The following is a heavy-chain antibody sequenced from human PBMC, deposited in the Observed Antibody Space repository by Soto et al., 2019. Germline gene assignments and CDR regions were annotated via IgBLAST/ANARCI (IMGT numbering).Heavy chain of an antibody. V-gene: IGHV4-61*03. CDR1: GGSFKSGRYS. D-gene: IGHD3-3*01. J-gene: IGHJ4*02. Sequence: SETLSLTCSVSGGSFKSGRYSWSWSRQPPGKGLEWIGYVYHTGRTSYNPSLKSRLSISMGSSKNHFSLNLDSVSGADTAVYFCGRDFAYFGSRCQRTPVPVSS. CDR2: VYHTGRT. CDR3: GRDFAYFGS.